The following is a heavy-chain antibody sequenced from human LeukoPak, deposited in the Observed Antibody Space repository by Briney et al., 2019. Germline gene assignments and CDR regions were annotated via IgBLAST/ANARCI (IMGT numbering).Heavy chain of an antibody. V-gene: IGHV3-73*01. CDR2: IRSKANSYAT. D-gene: IGHD3-10*01. Sequence: GGTLKLSCAVCGFTFSGSAMHWVSQPSGKGLEWVGRIRSKANSYATAYAASVKGRFTISSDDSKNTAYLQMNSLKTEDTAVYDCTRGGVEYYYGSGSAQDYYYGMDVWGQGTTVTVSS. CDR1: GFTFSGSA. CDR3: TRGGVEYYYGSGSAQDYYYGMDV. J-gene: IGHJ6*02.